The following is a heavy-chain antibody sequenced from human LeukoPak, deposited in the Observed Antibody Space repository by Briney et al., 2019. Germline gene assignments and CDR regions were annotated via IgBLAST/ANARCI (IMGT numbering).Heavy chain of an antibody. J-gene: IGHJ6*04. CDR2: ISSSGSTI. V-gene: IGHV3-48*03. Sequence: GGTLRLSCAASGFTFSSYEMNWVRQTPGKGLEWVSYISSSGSTIYYADSVKGRFTISRDNAKNSLYLQMNSLRAEDTAVYYCAELGITMIGGVWGKGTTVTISS. CDR3: AELGITMIGGV. CDR1: GFTFSSYE. D-gene: IGHD3-10*02.